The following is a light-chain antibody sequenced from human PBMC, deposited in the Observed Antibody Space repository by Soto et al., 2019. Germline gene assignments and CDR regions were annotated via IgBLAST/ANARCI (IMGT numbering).Light chain of an antibody. V-gene: IGLV2-14*01. CDR1: SSDVGGYNS. Sequence: QSALTQPASVSGSPGQSITISCTGTSSDVGGYNSVSWYQQHPGKAPKLMMYEVSYRPSWVSHRFSGSKSGNTASLTISGLQAEDEADYYCCSYTSSSPWVFGGGTKLTVL. CDR3: CSYTSSSPWV. CDR2: EVS. J-gene: IGLJ3*02.